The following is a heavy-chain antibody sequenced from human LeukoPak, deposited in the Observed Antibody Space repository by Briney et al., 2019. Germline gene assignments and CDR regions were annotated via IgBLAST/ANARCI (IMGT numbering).Heavy chain of an antibody. V-gene: IGHV4-39*01. CDR3: ARGSYSVDY. CDR2: IYYSGST. CDR1: GGSISSSSYY. D-gene: IGHD1-26*01. J-gene: IGHJ4*02. Sequence: SSETLSLTCTVSGGSISSSSYYWGWIRQPPGKGLEWIGTIYYSGSTYYNPSLKSRVTISVDTSKNQFSLRLSSVTAADTAVYYCARGSYSVDYWGQGTLVTVSS.